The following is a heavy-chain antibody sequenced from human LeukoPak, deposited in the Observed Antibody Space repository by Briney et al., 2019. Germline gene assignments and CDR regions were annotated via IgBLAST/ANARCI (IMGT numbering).Heavy chain of an antibody. CDR3: ARGPPPDFDY. CDR2: IYSGGST. V-gene: IGHV4-4*07. Sequence: SETLSLTCTVSGGSISSYYWSWIRQPAGKGLEWIGRIYSGGSTDYNPSLKGRVTMSVDTSKNQFSLNLRSVTAADTAVYYCARGPPPDFDYWGQGTLLTVSS. CDR1: GGSISSYY. J-gene: IGHJ4*02.